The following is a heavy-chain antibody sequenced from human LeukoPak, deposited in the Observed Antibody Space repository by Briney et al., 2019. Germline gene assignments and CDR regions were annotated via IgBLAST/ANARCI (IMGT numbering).Heavy chain of an antibody. J-gene: IGHJ5*02. CDR2: IYHSGST. D-gene: IGHD3-3*02. CDR3: ARATIRNWFDP. CDR1: GYSISSDNY. V-gene: IGHV4-38-2*01. Sequence: SETLSLTCGVSGYSISSDNYWGRIRQPPGKGLEWIGTIYHSGSTYYNSSLKSRATMSVDTSMNQFSLNLNSVTAADTAVYYCARATIRNWFDPWGQGTLVTVSS.